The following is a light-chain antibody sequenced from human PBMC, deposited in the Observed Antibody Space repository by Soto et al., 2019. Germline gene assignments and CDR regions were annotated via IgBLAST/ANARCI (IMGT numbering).Light chain of an antibody. Sequence: EIVMTQSPATLSVSPGERATLSCRASQSVSSNLAWYQQKPGQAHRLLIYGASTRATGIPARFSCSGSGTEFTLNNSSLQSEDFAVYYCQKYNNWPPWTLDQGTKLEIK. CDR3: QKYNNWPPWT. CDR1: QSVSSN. CDR2: GAS. V-gene: IGKV3-15*01. J-gene: IGKJ1*01.